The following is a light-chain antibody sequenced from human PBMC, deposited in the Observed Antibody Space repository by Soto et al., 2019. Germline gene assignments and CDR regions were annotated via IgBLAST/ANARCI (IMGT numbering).Light chain of an antibody. CDR2: DAS. CDR1: QSVSSSS. Sequence: TVLTQSPGTLSLSPGGRATLSCRASQSVSSSSFAWYQQKPGQAPRLLIYDASTRATGIPDRFSGSVSGTDFTLTISRLEPEDFAVYYCQQYDSSPFTCGPGTKVDI. V-gene: IGKV3-20*01. CDR3: QQYDSSPFT. J-gene: IGKJ3*01.